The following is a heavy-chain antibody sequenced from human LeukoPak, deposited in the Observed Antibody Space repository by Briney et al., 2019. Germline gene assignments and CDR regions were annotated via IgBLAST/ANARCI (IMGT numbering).Heavy chain of an antibody. Sequence: SETLSLTCTVFGYSISSGYYWGWIRQPPGKGLEWIGSIYHSGSTYYNPSLKSRVTISVDTSKNQFSLKLSSVTAADTAVYYCARGRYYYDSSGYLKYFDYWGQGTLVTVSS. CDR3: ARGRYYYDSSGYLKYFDY. CDR1: GYSISSGYY. D-gene: IGHD3-22*01. CDR2: IYHSGST. J-gene: IGHJ4*02. V-gene: IGHV4-38-2*02.